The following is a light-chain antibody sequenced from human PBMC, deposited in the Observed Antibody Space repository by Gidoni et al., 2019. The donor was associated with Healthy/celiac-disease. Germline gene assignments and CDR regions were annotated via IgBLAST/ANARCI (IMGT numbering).Light chain of an antibody. V-gene: IGLV1-47*01. Sequence: QSVLTPPPSASGTPGQRVTISCSGSSSNIGSNYVYWYQQLPGTAPNLLIYRNNQRPSGVPDRFSGSKSGTSASLAISGLRSEDEADYYCAAWDDSLSGFYVFGTGTKVTVL. J-gene: IGLJ1*01. CDR3: AAWDDSLSGFYV. CDR2: RNN. CDR1: SSNIGSNY.